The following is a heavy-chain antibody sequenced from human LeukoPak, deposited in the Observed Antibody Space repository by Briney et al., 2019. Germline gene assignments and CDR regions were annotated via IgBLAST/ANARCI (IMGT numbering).Heavy chain of an antibody. J-gene: IGHJ5*02. V-gene: IGHV5-51*01. CDR1: GYSFTGYW. Sequence: GESLKISSKGSGYSFTGYWIGWVRQMPGKGLEWMGIIYPGDSDTRYSPSFQGQVTISADKSISTAYLQWSSLKASDTAMYYCARLGSDYYYAPNWFDPWGQGTLVTVSS. D-gene: IGHD3-10*01. CDR3: ARLGSDYYYAPNWFDP. CDR2: IYPGDSDT.